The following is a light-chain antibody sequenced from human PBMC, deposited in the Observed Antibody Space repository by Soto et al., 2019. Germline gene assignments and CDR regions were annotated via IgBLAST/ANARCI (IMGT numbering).Light chain of an antibody. CDR3: QQRSNLIT. CDR2: DAS. V-gene: IGKV3-11*01. J-gene: IGKJ5*01. Sequence: EIVLTQSPATLSLSPGERATLSCRASQSVSSYLAWYQQKPGQAPRLLIYDASNRATRIPARFSGSGSGTDFTLTISSLEPEDFAVYYCQQRSNLITFGQGKRLEIK. CDR1: QSVSSY.